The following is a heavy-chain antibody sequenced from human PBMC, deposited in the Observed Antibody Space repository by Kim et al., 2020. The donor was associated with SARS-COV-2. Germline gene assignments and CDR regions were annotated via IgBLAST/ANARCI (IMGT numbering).Heavy chain of an antibody. CDR2: INAGNGNT. CDR1: GYTFTSYA. CDR3: ARATPLGSWYRVGWFDP. J-gene: IGHJ5*02. D-gene: IGHD2-15*01. Sequence: ASVKVSCKASGYTFTSYAMHWVRQAPGQRLEWMGWINAGNGNTKYSQKFQGRVTITRDTSASTAYMELSSLRSEDTAVYYCARATPLGSWYRVGWFDPWGQGTLVTVSS. V-gene: IGHV1-3*01.